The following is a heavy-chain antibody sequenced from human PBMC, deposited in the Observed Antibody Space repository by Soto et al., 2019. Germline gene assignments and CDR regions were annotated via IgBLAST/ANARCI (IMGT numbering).Heavy chain of an antibody. J-gene: IGHJ5*02. Sequence: VSLILSCAASGFTVSSNYMSWVRQAPGKGLEWVSVIYSGGSTYYADSVKGRFTISRDNSKNTLYLQMNSLRAEDTAVYYCATARPPSNRFDPWGQGTMVTVSS. CDR1: GFTVSSNY. CDR3: ATARPPSNRFDP. CDR2: IYSGGST. V-gene: IGHV3-53*01. D-gene: IGHD2-21*02.